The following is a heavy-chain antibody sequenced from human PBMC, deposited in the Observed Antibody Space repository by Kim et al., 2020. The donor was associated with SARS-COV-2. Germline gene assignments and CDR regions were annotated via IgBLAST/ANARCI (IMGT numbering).Heavy chain of an antibody. CDR1: GFTFSSYS. D-gene: IGHD3-10*01. Sequence: GGSLRLSCAASGFTFSSYSMNWVRQAPGKGLEWVSSISSSSSYIYYADSVKGRFTISRDNAKNSLYLQMNSLRAEDTAVYYCARGFGSLWFGESPGGYGMDVWGQGTTVTVSS. CDR2: ISSSSSYI. V-gene: IGHV3-21*01. CDR3: ARGFGSLWFGESPGGYGMDV. J-gene: IGHJ6*02.